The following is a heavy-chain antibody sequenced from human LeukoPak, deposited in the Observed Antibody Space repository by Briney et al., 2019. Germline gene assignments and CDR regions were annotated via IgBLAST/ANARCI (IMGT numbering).Heavy chain of an antibody. V-gene: IGHV1-18*01. CDR1: GYTLTSYG. D-gene: IGHD3-22*01. Sequence: GASVKVSCKASGYTLTSYGISWVRQAPGQGLEWMGWISGYNGNTNYAQKVQGRVTMTTDTSTNTAYMELRSLRSDDTAVYYCARAAISKDGSGYFYWGQGTLVTVSS. J-gene: IGHJ4*02. CDR3: ARAAISKDGSGYFY. CDR2: ISGYNGNT.